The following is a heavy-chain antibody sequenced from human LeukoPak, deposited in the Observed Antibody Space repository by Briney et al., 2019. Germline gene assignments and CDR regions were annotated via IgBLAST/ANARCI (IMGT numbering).Heavy chain of an antibody. V-gene: IGHV3-21*01. CDR1: GFTFGSYA. J-gene: IGHJ4*02. CDR3: ARDSRRDFWSTRSFDY. D-gene: IGHD3-3*01. Sequence: GGSLRLSCAASGFTFGSYAMHWVRQAPGKGLEWVSSISSSSSYIYYADSVKGRFTISRDNAKNSLYLQMNSLRAEDTAVYYCARDSRRDFWSTRSFDYWGQGTLVTVSS. CDR2: ISSSSSYI.